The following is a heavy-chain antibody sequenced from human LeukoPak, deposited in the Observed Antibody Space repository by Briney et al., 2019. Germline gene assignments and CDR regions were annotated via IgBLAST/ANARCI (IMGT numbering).Heavy chain of an antibody. CDR1: GFTFSSYA. CDR3: AKVYDSSGYLDAFDI. J-gene: IGHJ3*02. Sequence: GGSLRLSCAASGFTFSSYAMSWVRQASGKGLEWVSAISGSGGSTYYADSVKGRFTISRDNSKNTLYLQMNSLRAEDTAVYYCAKVYDSSGYLDAFDIWGQGTMVTVSS. CDR2: ISGSGGST. D-gene: IGHD3-22*01. V-gene: IGHV3-23*01.